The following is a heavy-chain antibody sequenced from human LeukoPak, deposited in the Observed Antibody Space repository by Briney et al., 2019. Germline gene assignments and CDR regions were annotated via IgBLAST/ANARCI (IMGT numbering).Heavy chain of an antibody. V-gene: IGHV3-33*06. J-gene: IGHJ4*02. Sequence: PGGSLRLSCAASGFTFSSYGMHWVRQAPRKGLEWVAVIWYDGSNKYYADSVKGRFTISRDNSKNTLYLQMNSLRAEDTAVYYCAKQPFRTYYYGSGSYSPPDYWGQGTLVTVSS. CDR1: GFTFSSYG. CDR3: AKQPFRTYYYGSGSYSPPDY. CDR2: IWYDGSNK. D-gene: IGHD3-10*01.